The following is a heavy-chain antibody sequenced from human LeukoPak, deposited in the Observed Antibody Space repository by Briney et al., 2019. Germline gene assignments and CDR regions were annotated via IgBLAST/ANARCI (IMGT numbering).Heavy chain of an antibody. CDR2: INPSGGST. J-gene: IGHJ4*02. Sequence: ASVKVSCKTSGYTFTSFDINWVRQAPGQGLEWMGIINPSGGSTSYAQKFQGRVTMTRDTSTSTVYMELSSLRSEDTAVYYCARDTSFYDSSGSFDYWGQGTLVTVSS. CDR1: GYTFTSFD. CDR3: ARDTSFYDSSGSFDY. D-gene: IGHD3-22*01. V-gene: IGHV1-46*01.